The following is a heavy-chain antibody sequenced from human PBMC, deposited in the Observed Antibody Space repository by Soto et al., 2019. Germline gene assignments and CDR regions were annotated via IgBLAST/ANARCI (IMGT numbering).Heavy chain of an antibody. CDR2: IFDSGST. D-gene: IGHD2-15*01. J-gene: IGHJ5*01. CDR1: GGSISTYY. V-gene: IGHV4-59*08. CDR3: ARRPCSGGLCPPGHNWFDS. Sequence: PSETLSLTCTVSGGSISTYYWNWIRQPPGKGLEWIGCIFDSGSTIYNPSLKSRVTISVDTSKNQFSLKLSSVTAADTAVYYCARRPCSGGLCPPGHNWFDSWGQGTLVTVS.